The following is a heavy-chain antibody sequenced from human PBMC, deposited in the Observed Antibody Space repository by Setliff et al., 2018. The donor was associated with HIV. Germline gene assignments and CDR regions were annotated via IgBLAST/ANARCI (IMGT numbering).Heavy chain of an antibody. CDR1: GYTFSNYD. D-gene: IGHD6-13*01. J-gene: IGHJ6*02. CDR3: ASSWSRVPYYGMDV. V-gene: IGHV1-8*01. CDR2: MNPNSGNT. Sequence: ASVKVSCKASGYTFSNYDINWVRQATGQGLEWVGWMNPNSGNTGYAQKFQGRVTMTIDTATSRAYMELRSLRSDDTAVYYCASSWSRVPYYGMDVWGQGTTVTVSS.